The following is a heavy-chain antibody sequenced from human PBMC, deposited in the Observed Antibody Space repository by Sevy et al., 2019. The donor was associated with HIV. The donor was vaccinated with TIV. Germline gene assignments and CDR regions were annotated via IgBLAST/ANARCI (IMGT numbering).Heavy chain of an antibody. D-gene: IGHD5-18*01. J-gene: IGHJ4*02. CDR1: GYTFTRYS. Sequence: LNKRRASVKVSCKASGYTFTRYSMNWVRQAPGQGLEWMGWINTNTGNPTYAQGFTGRFVFSLDTSVSTAYLQISSLKADDTAVYYCARAEVDTAIEGFDYWGQGTLVTVSS. CDR3: ARAEVDTAIEGFDY. CDR2: INTNTGNP. V-gene: IGHV7-4-1*02.